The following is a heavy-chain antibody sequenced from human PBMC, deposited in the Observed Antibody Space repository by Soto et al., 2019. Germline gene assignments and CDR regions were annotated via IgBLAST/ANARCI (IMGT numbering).Heavy chain of an antibody. Sequence: GSGPTLVNPTQTLTLTCTFSGFSLSTRGMRVSWIRQPPGKALEWLARIDWDDDKFYSTSLKTRLTISKDTSKNQVVLTMTNMDPVDTATYYCARSPGSGYDSWGQGTLVTVSS. CDR3: ARSPGSGYDS. V-gene: IGHV2-70*04. CDR1: GFSLSTRGMR. CDR2: IDWDDDK. J-gene: IGHJ4*02. D-gene: IGHD3-22*01.